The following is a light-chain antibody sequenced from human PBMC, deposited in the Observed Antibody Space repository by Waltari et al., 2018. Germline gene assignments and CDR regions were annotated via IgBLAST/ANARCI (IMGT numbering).Light chain of an antibody. CDR3: CSYVGGGTLI. V-gene: IGLV2-23*02. Sequence: QSALTQPASVSWSTGQSITIPCMGTSNDIGGYNFVSWYQPHPGTAPKLMIYDVSKRPSGVSNRVSGSKSGNTASLTISGLQAEDEADYYCCSYVGGGTLIFGGGTNVTVL. CDR2: DVS. CDR1: SNDIGGYNF. J-gene: IGLJ2*01.